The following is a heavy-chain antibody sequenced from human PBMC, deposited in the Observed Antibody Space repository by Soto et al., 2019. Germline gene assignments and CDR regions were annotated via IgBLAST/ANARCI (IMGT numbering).Heavy chain of an antibody. Sequence: GGSLRLSCAASGFTFSSYAMHWVRQAPGKGLEWVAVISYDGSNKYYADSVKGRFTISRDNSKNTLYLQMNSLRAEDTAVYYCARDPVTIFGVVSRDHYGMDVWGQGTTVTAP. CDR2: ISYDGSNK. D-gene: IGHD3-3*01. J-gene: IGHJ6*02. V-gene: IGHV3-30-3*01. CDR1: GFTFSSYA. CDR3: ARDPVTIFGVVSRDHYGMDV.